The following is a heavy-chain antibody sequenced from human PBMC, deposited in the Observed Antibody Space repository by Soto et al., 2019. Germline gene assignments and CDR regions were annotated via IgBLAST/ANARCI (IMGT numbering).Heavy chain of an antibody. CDR1: GYTFTSYA. CDR3: AKGLSSSGYYSP. J-gene: IGHJ1*01. V-gene: IGHV1-46*01. Sequence: ASVKVSCKASGYTFTSYAIDWVRQAPGQGLEWMGIINPSGGSTTYAQKFQGRVTMTRDTSTSTVYMELSSLRSEDTAVYYCAKGLSSSGYYSPWGQGTLVTVSS. CDR2: INPSGGST. D-gene: IGHD3-22*01.